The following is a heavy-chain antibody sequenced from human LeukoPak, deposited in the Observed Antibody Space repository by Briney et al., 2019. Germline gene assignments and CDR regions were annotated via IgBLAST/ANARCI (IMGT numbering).Heavy chain of an antibody. V-gene: IGHV5-51*01. Sequence: GESLKISCKGSGYSFTSYWIGWVRQMPGEGLEWMGIIYPGDSDITYSPSLQGQVTISADKSISTAYLQWSSLKASDTAMYYCVAGTYSYYFDYWGQGTLVTSPQ. J-gene: IGHJ4*02. CDR1: GYSFTSYW. D-gene: IGHD3-10*01. CDR3: VAGTYSYYFDY. CDR2: IYPGDSDI.